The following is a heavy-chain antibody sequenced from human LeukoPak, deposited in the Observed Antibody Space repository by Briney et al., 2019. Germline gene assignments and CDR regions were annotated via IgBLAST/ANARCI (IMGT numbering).Heavy chain of an antibody. D-gene: IGHD2-15*01. Sequence: GGSLRLSCAASGFTVSSNYMNWVRQAPGKGLEWVSIIYSGGSTYYVDSVKGRFTISRDNSKNTLYLQMNSLRAEDTAVYYCARQEVVEDTFDIWGQGTMVTVSS. CDR1: GFTVSSNY. CDR3: ARQEVVEDTFDI. V-gene: IGHV3-53*01. J-gene: IGHJ3*02. CDR2: IYSGGST.